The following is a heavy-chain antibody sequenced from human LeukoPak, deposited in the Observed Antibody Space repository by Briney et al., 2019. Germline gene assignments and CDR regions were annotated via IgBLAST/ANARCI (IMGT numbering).Heavy chain of an antibody. V-gene: IGHV4-39*07. CDR3: ARGDTTGDKVRGVSSGAFDI. CDR1: GGSISSSSYY. Sequence: SETLSLTCNVSGGSISSSSYYWGWIRQPPGKGLEWIGSIYYSGSTYYNPSLKSRVTISVDTSKNQFSLKLSSVTAADTAVYYCARGDTTGDKVRGVSSGAFDIWGQGTMVTVSS. D-gene: IGHD3-10*01. J-gene: IGHJ3*02. CDR2: IYYSGST.